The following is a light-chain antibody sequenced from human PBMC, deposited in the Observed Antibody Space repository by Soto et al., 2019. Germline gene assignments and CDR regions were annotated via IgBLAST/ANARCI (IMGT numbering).Light chain of an antibody. Sequence: DIQMTQSPSTLSACVGNRVTITCRASQSMSNWLAWYQQKPGEAPKLLIYKASNLKSGVPSRFSGSGSGTEFTLTISSLQPDDSATYYCQQYNSFGGGTKVDIK. V-gene: IGKV1-5*03. CDR1: QSMSNW. J-gene: IGKJ4*01. CDR2: KAS. CDR3: QQYNS.